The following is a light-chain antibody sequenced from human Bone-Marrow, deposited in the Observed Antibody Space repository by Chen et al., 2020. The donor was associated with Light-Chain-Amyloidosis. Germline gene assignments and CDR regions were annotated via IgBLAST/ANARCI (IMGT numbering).Light chain of an antibody. CDR2: EVT. J-gene: IGLJ1*01. Sequence: QSALTHPASVSGSPGQSITISCTGTSSDVGGDNHVSWYQQHPDKAPKLMIYEVTNRPSWVPARVSGSKSENTASLTISGLQTEDEADYFCSSYNSTNTLVFGSGTRVTVL. V-gene: IGLV2-14*01. CDR3: SSYNSTNTLV. CDR1: SSDVGGDNH.